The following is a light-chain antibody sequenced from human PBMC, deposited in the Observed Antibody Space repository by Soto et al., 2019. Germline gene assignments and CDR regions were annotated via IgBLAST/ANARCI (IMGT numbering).Light chain of an antibody. Sequence: EIVMTQSPATLSVSPGERDTLSCRASQSVSRNLAWYQQNPGQAPRLLIYGASTRATGIPARFSGSGSGTEFTLTISSLQSEDFAVYYCQQYNNWPWTFGQGKKVEIK. CDR1: QSVSRN. J-gene: IGKJ1*01. CDR2: GAS. CDR3: QQYNNWPWT. V-gene: IGKV3-15*01.